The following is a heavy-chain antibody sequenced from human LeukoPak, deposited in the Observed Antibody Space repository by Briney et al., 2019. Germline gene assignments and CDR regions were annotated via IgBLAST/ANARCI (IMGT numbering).Heavy chain of an antibody. CDR2: INHSGST. J-gene: IGHJ4*02. Sequence: SETLSLTCAVYGGSFSGYYWSWIRQPPGKGLEWIGEINHSGSTNYNPSLKSRVTISVDTSKNQFSLKLSSVTAADTAVYYCARGLGIVTSFFDYWGQGTLVTVSS. CDR1: GGSFSGYY. CDR3: ARGLGIVTSFFDY. D-gene: IGHD3-22*01. V-gene: IGHV4-34*01.